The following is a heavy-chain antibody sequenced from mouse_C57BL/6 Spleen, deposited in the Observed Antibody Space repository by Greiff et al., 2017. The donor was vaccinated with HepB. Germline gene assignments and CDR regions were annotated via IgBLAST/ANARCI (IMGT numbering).Heavy chain of an antibody. J-gene: IGHJ2*01. D-gene: IGHD2-4*01. CDR3: ARDDDAFDY. CDR1: GYTFTSYW. CDR2: IDPSDSYT. Sequence: QVQLQQPGAELVRPGTSVKLSCKASGYTFTSYWMHRVKQRPGQGLEWIGVIDPSDSYTNYNQKFKGKATLTVDTSSSTAYMQLSSLTSEDSAVYYCARDDDAFDYWGQGTTLTVSS. V-gene: IGHV1-59*01.